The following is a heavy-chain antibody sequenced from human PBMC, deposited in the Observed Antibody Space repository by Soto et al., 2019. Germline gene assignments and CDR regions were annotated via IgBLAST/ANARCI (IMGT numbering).Heavy chain of an antibody. V-gene: IGHV4-31*03. CDR3: ARGSEVGVFDYDSSGYYYAVDP. J-gene: IGHJ5*02. Sequence: QVQLQESGPGLVKPSQTLSLTCTVSGGSISSGGYYWRWIRQHPGKGLEWIGYIYYSGSTYYNPSLKSRVSISVDTSKHQLSLKLSSVTAADTAVYYCARGSEVGVFDYDSSGYYYAVDPWGQGTLVTVSS. CDR1: GGSISSGGYY. D-gene: IGHD3-22*01. CDR2: IYYSGST.